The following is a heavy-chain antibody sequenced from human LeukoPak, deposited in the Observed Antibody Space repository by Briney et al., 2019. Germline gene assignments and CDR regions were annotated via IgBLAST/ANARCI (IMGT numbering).Heavy chain of an antibody. Sequence: GGSLRLSCAASRFTFSTYGMHWVRQAPGKGLEWVAVISHDGSNEYYADSVKGRFTIYRDNSKNTLYLQMNSLRAEDTAVYYCAKDTIPRIAVAGGGRFDPWGQGTLVTVSS. CDR1: RFTFSTYG. J-gene: IGHJ5*02. CDR3: AKDTIPRIAVAGGGRFDP. D-gene: IGHD6-19*01. V-gene: IGHV3-30*18. CDR2: ISHDGSNE.